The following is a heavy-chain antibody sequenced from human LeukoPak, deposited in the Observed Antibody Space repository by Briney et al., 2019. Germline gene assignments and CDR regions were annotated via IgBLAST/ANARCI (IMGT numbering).Heavy chain of an antibody. CDR1: GGSFSGYY. D-gene: IGHD3-10*01. CDR3: ARGPPNWYYGSGSTPLGFFNY. CDR2: ITHSGGT. V-gene: IGHV4-34*01. Sequence: SETLSLTCAVYGGSFSGYYWSWIRQPPGKGLEWIGEITHSGGTNYNPSLKSRVTISVDTSKNQFSLILNPVTAADTAVYYCARGPPNWYYGSGSTPLGFFNYWGQGTLVTVSS. J-gene: IGHJ4*02.